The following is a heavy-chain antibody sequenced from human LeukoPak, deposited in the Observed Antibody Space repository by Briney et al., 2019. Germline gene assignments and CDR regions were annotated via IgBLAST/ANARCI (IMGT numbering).Heavy chain of an antibody. CDR1: GFTFSSYG. J-gene: IGHJ1*01. D-gene: IGHD2-15*01. CDR2: ISYDGSNK. Sequence: PGGSLRLSCAASGFTFSSYGMHWVRQAPGKGLEWVAVISYDGSNKYYADSVKGRFTISRDNSKNTLYLQMNSLRAEDTAVYYCASYCSGGSCYHAEYFQHWGQGTLVTVSS. V-gene: IGHV3-30*03. CDR3: ASYCSGGSCYHAEYFQH.